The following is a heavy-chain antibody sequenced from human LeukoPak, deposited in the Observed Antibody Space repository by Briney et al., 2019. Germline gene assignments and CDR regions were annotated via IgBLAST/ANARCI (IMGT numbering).Heavy chain of an antibody. V-gene: IGHV1-2*02. J-gene: IGHJ3*02. Sequence: GASVKVSCKASGYTFTGYYMHWVRQAPGQGLEWMGWINPNSGGTNYAQKFQGRVTMTRDTSISTAYMELSSLRSEDTAVYYCARAQGPSPTYYYDSSGLSDAFDIWGQGTMVTVSS. CDR2: INPNSGGT. CDR1: GYTFTGYY. D-gene: IGHD3-22*01. CDR3: ARAQGPSPTYYYDSSGLSDAFDI.